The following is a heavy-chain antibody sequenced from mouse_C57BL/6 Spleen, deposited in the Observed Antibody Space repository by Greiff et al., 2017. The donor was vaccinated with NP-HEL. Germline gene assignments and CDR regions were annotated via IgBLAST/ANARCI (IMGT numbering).Heavy chain of an antibody. CDR2: ISSGSSTI. Sequence: EVHLVESGGGLVKPGGSLKLSCAASGFTFSDYGMHWVRQAPEKGLEWVAYISSGSSTIYYADTVKGRFTISRDNAKNTLFLQMTSLRSEDTAMYYCARRDYGLAYWGQGTLVTVSA. V-gene: IGHV5-17*01. J-gene: IGHJ3*01. D-gene: IGHD2-4*01. CDR1: GFTFSDYG. CDR3: ARRDYGLAY.